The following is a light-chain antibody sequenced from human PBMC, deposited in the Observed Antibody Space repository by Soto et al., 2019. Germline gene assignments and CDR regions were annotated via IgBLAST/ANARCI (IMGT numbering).Light chain of an antibody. CDR2: EDS. V-gene: IGLV2-8*01. CDR1: SSDVGGYNY. Sequence: QSALTQPPSASGSPGQSVTISCTGSSSDVGGYNYVSWYQQHPGKAPKLMIYEDSKRPSGVPDRLSGSKSGNTASLTVSGLEAEEEADYYCSSYGGSSTAVFGGGTKLTVL. J-gene: IGLJ2*01. CDR3: SSYGGSSTAV.